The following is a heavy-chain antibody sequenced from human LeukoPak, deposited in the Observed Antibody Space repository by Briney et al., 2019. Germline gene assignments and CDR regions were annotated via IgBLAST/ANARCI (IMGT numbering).Heavy chain of an antibody. CDR1: GFTFSDYY. V-gene: IGHV3-7*01. Sequence: GGSLRLSYVASGFTFSDYYMSWVRQAPGKGLEWVANIKTDGGAKNYVDSVKGRFTISRDNARNSLYLQMSSLRAEDTAGYYCARDIPSGFYTPDYWGRGTLVTVSS. CDR2: IKTDGGAK. J-gene: IGHJ4*02. CDR3: ARDIPSGFYTPDY. D-gene: IGHD5-12*01.